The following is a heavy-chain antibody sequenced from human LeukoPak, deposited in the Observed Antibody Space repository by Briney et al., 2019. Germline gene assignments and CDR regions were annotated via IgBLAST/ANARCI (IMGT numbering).Heavy chain of an antibody. CDR1: GGSFSGYY. CDR3: ARQDYYYGMDV. V-gene: IGHV4-34*01. Sequence: SETLSLTCAVYGGSFSGYYWTWIRQPPGKGLEWIGEINHSGSTNYNPSLKSRVTISVDTSKNQFSLNLSSVTAADTAVYYCARQDYYYGMDVWGLGTTVTVSS. J-gene: IGHJ6*02. CDR2: INHSGST.